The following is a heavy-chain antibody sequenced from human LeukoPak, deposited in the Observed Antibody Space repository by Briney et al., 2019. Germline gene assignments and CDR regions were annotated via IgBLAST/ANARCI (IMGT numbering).Heavy chain of an antibody. Sequence: PGGSLRLSCAASGFTFTSYSMNWVRQAPGKGLEWVSYISSSSSTMYYADSVKGRFTISRDNAKNSLYLQMNSLRAEDTAVYYCARLSMVRGVSSFDYWGQGTLVTVSS. CDR1: GFTFTSYS. D-gene: IGHD3-10*01. J-gene: IGHJ4*02. V-gene: IGHV3-48*04. CDR3: ARLSMVRGVSSFDY. CDR2: ISSSSSTM.